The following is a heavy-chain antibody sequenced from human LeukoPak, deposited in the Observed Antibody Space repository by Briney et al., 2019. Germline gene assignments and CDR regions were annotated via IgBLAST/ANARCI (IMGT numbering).Heavy chain of an antibody. CDR1: GGSISSYY. Sequence: SETLSLTCTVSGGSISSYYWSWIRQPPGKGLEWIGYIYYSGSTNYNPSLKSRVTISVDTSKNQFSLKLSSVTAADTAVYYCAREVAAAGTIWFDPWGQGTLVTVSP. D-gene: IGHD6-13*01. CDR2: IYYSGST. V-gene: IGHV4-59*01. CDR3: AREVAAAGTIWFDP. J-gene: IGHJ5*02.